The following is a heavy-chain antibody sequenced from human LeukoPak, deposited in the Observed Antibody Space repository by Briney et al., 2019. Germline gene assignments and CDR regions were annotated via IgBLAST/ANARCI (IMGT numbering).Heavy chain of an antibody. CDR1: GFTFSSYA. V-gene: IGHV3-74*01. CDR2: INSDGSST. CDR3: ARDTGGWSYFDY. J-gene: IGHJ4*02. Sequence: GGSLRLSCAASGFTFSSYAMSWVRQAPGKGLVWVSRINSDGSSTSYADSVKGRFTISRDNAKNTLYLQMNSLRAEDTAVYYCARDTGGWSYFDYWGQGTLVTVSS. D-gene: IGHD6-19*01.